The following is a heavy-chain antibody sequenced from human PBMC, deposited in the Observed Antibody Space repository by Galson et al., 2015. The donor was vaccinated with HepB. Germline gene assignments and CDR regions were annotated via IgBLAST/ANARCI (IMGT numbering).Heavy chain of an antibody. Sequence: SVKVSCKASGGTFSSYAISWVRQAPGQGLEWMGGIIPIFGTANYAQKFQGRVTITADESTSTAYMELSSLRSEDTAVYYCASSITIFGVDPSCYFDYWGQGTLVTVSS. V-gene: IGHV1-69*13. CDR2: IIPIFGTA. J-gene: IGHJ4*02. CDR3: ASSITIFGVDPSCYFDY. CDR1: GGTFSSYA. D-gene: IGHD3-3*01.